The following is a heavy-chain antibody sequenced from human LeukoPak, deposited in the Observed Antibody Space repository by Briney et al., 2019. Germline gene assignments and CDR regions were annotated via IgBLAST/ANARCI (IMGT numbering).Heavy chain of an antibody. CDR1: GGSISSSSYY. CDR2: IYYSGST. CDR3: ARHSLGLNWFDP. V-gene: IGHV4-39*01. Sequence: SETLSLTCTVSGGSISSSSYYWGWIRQPPGKGLEWIGSIYYSGSTYYNPSLKSRVTISVDTSKNQFSLKLSSVTAADTAVCYCARHSLGLNWFDPWGQGTLVTVSS. J-gene: IGHJ5*02.